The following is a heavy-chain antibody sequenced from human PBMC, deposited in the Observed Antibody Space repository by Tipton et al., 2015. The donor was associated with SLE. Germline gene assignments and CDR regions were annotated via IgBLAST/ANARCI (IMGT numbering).Heavy chain of an antibody. D-gene: IGHD6-13*01. J-gene: IGHJ5*02. Sequence: TLSLTCAVYGGSFSGYYWSWIRQPAGKGLEWIGRIYTSGSTNYNPSLKSRATISVDTSKNQFSLKLSSVTAADTAVYYCARESAAAGTRWFDPWGQGTLVTVSS. CDR2: IYTSGST. CDR3: ARESAAAGTRWFDP. V-gene: IGHV4-4*07. CDR1: GGSFSGYY.